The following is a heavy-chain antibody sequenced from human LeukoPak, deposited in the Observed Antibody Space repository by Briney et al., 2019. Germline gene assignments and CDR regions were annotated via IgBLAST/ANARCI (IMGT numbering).Heavy chain of an antibody. CDR3: AKDTVPAVVPAAIDY. Sequence: GGSLRLSCAASGFTFDDYGMSWVRQAPGKGRGWVFVINWNSGSIGYADSVKGRFTISRDNAKNSLYLQMNSLRAEDTALYYCAKDTVPAVVPAAIDYWGQGTLVTASS. CDR1: GFTFDDYG. J-gene: IGHJ4*02. V-gene: IGHV3-9*01. D-gene: IGHD2-2*01. CDR2: INWNSGSI.